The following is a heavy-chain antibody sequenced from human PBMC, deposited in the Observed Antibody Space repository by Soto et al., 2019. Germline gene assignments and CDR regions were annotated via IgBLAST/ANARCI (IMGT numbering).Heavy chain of an antibody. D-gene: IGHD3-3*01. CDR3: ARVFPDGWVEPGVVRGYLDT. V-gene: IGHV1-69*01. CDR2: IIPIFGTT. J-gene: IGHJ4*02. CDR1: ADSFSRYG. Sequence: QVQLVQSGAEVKEPGSAVKVSCKAPADSFSRYGISWVRQAPGQGLEWMGGIIPIFGTTNYAEKFQGRVTITADESTNTAYMELSSLRSEDTALYYCARVFPDGWVEPGVVRGYLDTWGRGTLVTVSS.